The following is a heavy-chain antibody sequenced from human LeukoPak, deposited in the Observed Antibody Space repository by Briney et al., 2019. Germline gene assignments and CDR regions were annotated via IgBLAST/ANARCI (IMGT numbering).Heavy chain of an antibody. CDR2: IRGSGGST. CDR1: GFTFSSYA. V-gene: IGHV3-23*01. CDR3: ARHGIAAAGTLLGY. D-gene: IGHD6-13*01. Sequence: GGSLRLSCAASGFTFSSYAMSWVRQAPGKGLEWVSAIRGSGGSTYYADSVKGRFTISRDNSKNTLYLQMNSLRAEDTAVYYWARHGIAAAGTLLGYWGQGTLVTVSS. J-gene: IGHJ4*02.